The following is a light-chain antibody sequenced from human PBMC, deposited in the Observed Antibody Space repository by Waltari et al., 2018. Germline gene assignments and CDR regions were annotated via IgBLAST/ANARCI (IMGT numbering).Light chain of an antibody. CDR2: DVN. J-gene: IGLJ1*01. CDR3: NSYRNINTYV. V-gene: IGLV2-14*01. Sequence: QSALTQPAFVSGSPGQSITIFCIGTNSDVGGYNYVSWYQQHPGKAPKLMIYDVNKRPPGVSNRFSGSKSGNTASLTISGLQAEDEADYYCNSYRNINTYVFGTGTKVTVL. CDR1: NSDVGGYNY.